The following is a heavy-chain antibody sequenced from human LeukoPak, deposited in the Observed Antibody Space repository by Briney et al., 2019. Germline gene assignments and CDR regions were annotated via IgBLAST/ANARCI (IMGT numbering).Heavy chain of an antibody. J-gene: IGHJ4*02. D-gene: IGHD3-10*01. Sequence: SETLSLTCAVYGGSFSGYYWSWIRQPPGKGLEWIGEINHSGSTNYNPSLKSRVTISVDTSKNQFSLKLSSVTAADTAVYYCARVVVYYYGSGSYFDYWGQGTLVTVSS. CDR1: GGSFSGYY. CDR2: INHSGST. V-gene: IGHV4-34*01. CDR3: ARVVVYYYGSGSYFDY.